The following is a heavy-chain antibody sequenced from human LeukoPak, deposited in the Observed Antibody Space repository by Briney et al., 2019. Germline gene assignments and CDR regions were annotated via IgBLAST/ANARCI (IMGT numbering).Heavy chain of an antibody. CDR1: GYTFTGYY. CDR2: INPNSGGT. Sequence: ASVKVSCKASGYTFTGYYMHWVRQAPGQGLEWMGRINPNSGGTNYAQKFQGRVTMTRDTSISTAYMELSRLRSDDTAVYYCARGWGGEDWFDPWGLGTLVTVSS. J-gene: IGHJ5*02. V-gene: IGHV1-2*06. D-gene: IGHD3-16*01. CDR3: ARGWGGEDWFDP.